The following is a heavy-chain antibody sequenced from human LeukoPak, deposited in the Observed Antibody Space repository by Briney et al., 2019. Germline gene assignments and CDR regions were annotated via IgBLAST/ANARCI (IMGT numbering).Heavy chain of an antibody. D-gene: IGHD3-10*01. CDR2: INSDGRDT. Sequence: GGSLRLSCAASGFTFSNYWMHWVRQAPGKGLVWVSRINSDGRDTTYAGSVKGRFTISRDNAQNSLYLQMNSLRAEDTAVYYCARDMYGSGRTGSVDFWGQGTLVTVSS. V-gene: IGHV3-74*01. CDR1: GFTFSNYW. J-gene: IGHJ4*02. CDR3: ARDMYGSGRTGSVDF.